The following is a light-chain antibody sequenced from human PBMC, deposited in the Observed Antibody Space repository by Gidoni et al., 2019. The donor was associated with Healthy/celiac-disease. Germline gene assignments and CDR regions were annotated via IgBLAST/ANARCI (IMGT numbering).Light chain of an antibody. CDR2: EVS. CDR3: SSYTSSSRYV. J-gene: IGLJ1*01. CDR1: SSDVGGYNY. Sequence: QSALTQPASVSGSPGQSITISCIGTSSDVGGYNYVSWYQQHPGKAPKLMIYEVSNRPSGVSNRFSGSKSGNTASLTISGLQAEDEADYYCSSYTSSSRYVFGTGTKVTVL. V-gene: IGLV2-14*01.